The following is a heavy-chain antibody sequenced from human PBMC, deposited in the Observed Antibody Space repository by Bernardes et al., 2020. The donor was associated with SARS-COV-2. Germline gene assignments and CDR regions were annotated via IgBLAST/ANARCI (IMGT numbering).Heavy chain of an antibody. CDR3: IKDIAPGGADV. V-gene: IGHV3-9*02. J-gene: IGHJ6*02. CDR1: GFSPDIHA. D-gene: IGHD6-25*01. CDR2: IFLESERT. Sequence: GGSLRLSCEVSGFSPDIHAMHWVRQAPGRGLEWVSGIFLESERTGYADSVKGRFTVYRDNAKNSLYLQMDSLGIEDTASYYCIKDIAPGGADVWGQGTTVTVSS.